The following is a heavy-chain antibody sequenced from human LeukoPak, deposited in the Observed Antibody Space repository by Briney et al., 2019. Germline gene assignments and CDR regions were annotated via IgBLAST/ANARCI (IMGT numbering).Heavy chain of an antibody. CDR1: GFTFSTFA. J-gene: IGHJ3*02. CDR3: ARDTLEYSNSPDALDI. V-gene: IGHV3-23*01. Sequence: GGSLRLSCAASGFTFSTFAMIWVRQPPGKGLEWVSSIFPSGGEIHYADSVRGRFTISRDNSKSTLSLQMESLRDEDTAIYYCARDTLEYSNSPDALDIWGQGTMVTVSS. D-gene: IGHD4-23*01. CDR2: IFPSGGEI.